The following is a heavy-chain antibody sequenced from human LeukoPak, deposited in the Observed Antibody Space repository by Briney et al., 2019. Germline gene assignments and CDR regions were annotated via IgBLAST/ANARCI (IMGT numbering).Heavy chain of an antibody. CDR1: GGSISSYY. D-gene: IGHD2-2*01. V-gene: IGHV4-59*01. Sequence: SETLSLTCTVSGGSISSYYWSWIRQPPGKGLEWTGYIYYSGSTNYNPSLKSRVTISVDTSKNQFSLKLSSVTAADTAVYYCARVPTQRYCSSTSCYYWFDPWGQGTLVTVSS. CDR2: IYYSGST. J-gene: IGHJ5*02. CDR3: ARVPTQRYCSSTSCYYWFDP.